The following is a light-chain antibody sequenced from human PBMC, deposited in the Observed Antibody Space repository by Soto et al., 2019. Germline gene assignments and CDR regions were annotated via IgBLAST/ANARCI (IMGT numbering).Light chain of an antibody. J-gene: IGKJ1*01. CDR1: QSINSW. CDR2: DAS. Sequence: DIQMTQSPSTLSASVGDRVTITCRASQSINSWLAWYQQKPGKAPQILIYDASTLKSGVPSRFSASGSGTEFTLIISSLQPDDFATYYCQQYTSYSWTFGQGTKV. CDR3: QQYTSYSWT. V-gene: IGKV1-5*01.